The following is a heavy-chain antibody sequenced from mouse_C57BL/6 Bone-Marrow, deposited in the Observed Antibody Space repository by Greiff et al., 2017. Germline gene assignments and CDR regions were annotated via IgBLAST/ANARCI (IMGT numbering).Heavy chain of an antibody. V-gene: IGHV1-63*01. J-gene: IGHJ2*01. CDR3: ARSCVLEGYLDY. Sequence: VKLMESGAELVRPGTSVKMSCKASGYTFTNYRLGWAKQRTGNGLEGIGDIYPGCGYTNYNEKFKGKSTLTAYKSSSTAYMQFIILTSEDSAIYYCARSCVLEGYLDYWCQGTTLAVSS. CDR1: GYTFTNYR. CDR2: IYPGCGYT. D-gene: IGHD4-1*01.